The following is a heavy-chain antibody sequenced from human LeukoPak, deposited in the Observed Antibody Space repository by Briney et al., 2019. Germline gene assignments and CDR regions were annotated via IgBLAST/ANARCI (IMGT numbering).Heavy chain of an antibody. V-gene: IGHV5-51*01. J-gene: IGHJ4*02. Sequence: GGSLKISLKGSGSRFTRYWIAWVRQMPGKGLEWMGIIYPGDSDTRYSPSFQGQVAISADKSISNAYLQWSSLKASDTAMYYCARQITARPNWGFDYWGQGTLVTVSS. CDR3: ARQITARPNWGFDY. D-gene: IGHD6-6*01. CDR2: IYPGDSDT. CDR1: GSRFTRYW.